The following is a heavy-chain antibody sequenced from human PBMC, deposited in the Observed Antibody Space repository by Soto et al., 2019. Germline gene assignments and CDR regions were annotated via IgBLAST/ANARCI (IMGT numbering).Heavy chain of an antibody. Sequence: ASVKVSCKASGYTFTSYAMHWVRQAPGQRLEWMGWINAGNGNTKYSQKLQGRVTITRDTSASTAYMELSSLRSEDTAVYYCARGVYYYDSSGSIGNDYWGQGTLVTVSS. CDR2: INAGNGNT. CDR1: GYTFTSYA. J-gene: IGHJ4*02. CDR3: ARGVYYYDSSGSIGNDY. D-gene: IGHD3-22*01. V-gene: IGHV1-3*01.